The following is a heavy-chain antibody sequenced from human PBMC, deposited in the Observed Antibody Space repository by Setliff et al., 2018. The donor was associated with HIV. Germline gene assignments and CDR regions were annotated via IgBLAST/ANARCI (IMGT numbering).Heavy chain of an antibody. CDR1: GASISNSNSY. V-gene: IGHV4-39*01. Sequence: SETLSLTCTVYGASISNSNSYWGWIRQPPGKRLGWLGSIYYGGSTSYNPSLSSRLTISVDTSKNQVSLRLSSVTAADTAVYYCARRWGDILTGPDTFDIWGQGTMVTVSS. CDR2: IYYGGST. J-gene: IGHJ3*02. CDR3: ARRWGDILTGPDTFDI. D-gene: IGHD3-9*01.